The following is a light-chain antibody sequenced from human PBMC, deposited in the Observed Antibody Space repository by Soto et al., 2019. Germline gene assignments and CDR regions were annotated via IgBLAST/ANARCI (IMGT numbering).Light chain of an antibody. J-gene: IGKJ1*01. CDR3: QQYNSYSWT. Sequence: DIQMTQSPSTLSASVGDRVTITCRASQSISSRLAWYQQKPGKAPKLLIYKASSLESGVPSRFSGSGSGTEFTLTISSLQPDDVATYYCQQYNSYSWTFGQGTKVEIK. CDR1: QSISSR. V-gene: IGKV1-5*03. CDR2: KAS.